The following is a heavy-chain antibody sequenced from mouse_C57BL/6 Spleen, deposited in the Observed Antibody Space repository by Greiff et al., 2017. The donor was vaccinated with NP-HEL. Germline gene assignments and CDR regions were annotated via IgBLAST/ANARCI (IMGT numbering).Heavy chain of an antibody. CDR2: IYPRSGNT. D-gene: IGHD1-1*01. J-gene: IGHJ1*03. V-gene: IGHV1-81*01. Sequence: QVQLQQSGAELARPGASVKLSCKASGYTFTSYGISWVKQRTGQGLEWIGEIYPRSGNTYYNEKFKGKATLTADKSSSTAYMELRSLTSEDSAVYFCARDDATVVGTGYFDVWGTGTTVTVAS. CDR3: ARDDATVVGTGYFDV. CDR1: GYTFTSYG.